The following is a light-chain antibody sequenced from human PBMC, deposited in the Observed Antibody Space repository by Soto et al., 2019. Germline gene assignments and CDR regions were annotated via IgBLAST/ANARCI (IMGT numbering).Light chain of an antibody. Sequence: DIQMTQSPSSLSASVGDRVTITCQASQDISNYLNWYQQKPGKAPKLLIYDASNLETGVPSRFSGSGSGTDFTFTISSLQPEDIATHYCQQGGFFGGGTKVEIK. CDR1: QDISNY. CDR2: DAS. J-gene: IGKJ4*01. CDR3: QQGGF. V-gene: IGKV1-33*01.